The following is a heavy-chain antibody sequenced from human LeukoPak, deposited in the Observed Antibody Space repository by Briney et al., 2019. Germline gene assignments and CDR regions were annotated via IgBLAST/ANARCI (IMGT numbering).Heavy chain of an antibody. CDR1: GGSFSGYY. CDR2: INHSGST. D-gene: IGHD6-19*01. Sequence: AETLSLTCAVYGGSFSGYYWSSIRQPPGKGLEWIGEINHSGSTNYNPSLKSRVTISVDTSKNQFSLKLSSATAADTAVYYCAREAGSSGWYGNDAFDIWGQGTMVTVSS. J-gene: IGHJ3*02. V-gene: IGHV4-34*01. CDR3: AREAGSSGWYGNDAFDI.